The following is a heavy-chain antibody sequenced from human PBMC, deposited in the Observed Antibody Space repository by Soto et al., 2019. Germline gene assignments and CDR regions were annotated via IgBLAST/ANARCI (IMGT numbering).Heavy chain of an antibody. D-gene: IGHD4-17*01. Sequence: QVQLVESGGGAVQPGGSRRLSCAASEFTFSNYAMHWVRQAPGKGLQWLAVISYDGNNKYYADSVEGRFTISRDNSKNTVYLQMNSLSVEDTAVYYCARGPSYSDSYFDHWGQGTLVTVSS. V-gene: IGHV3-30*03. CDR2: ISYDGNNK. CDR1: EFTFSNYA. CDR3: ARGPSYSDSYFDH. J-gene: IGHJ4*02.